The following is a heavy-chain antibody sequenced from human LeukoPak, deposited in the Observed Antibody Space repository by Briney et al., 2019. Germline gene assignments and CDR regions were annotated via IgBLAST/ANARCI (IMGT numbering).Heavy chain of an antibody. D-gene: IGHD1-1*01. J-gene: IGHJ6*03. CDR1: GGSFSGYY. CDR3: ARVPQLRYMDV. Sequence: SGTLSLTCAVYGGSFSGYYWSWIRQPPGKGLEWIGEINHSGSTNYNPSLKSRVTISVDTSKNQFSLKLSSVTAADTAVYYCARVPQLRYMDVWGKGTTVTVSS. V-gene: IGHV4-34*01. CDR2: INHSGST.